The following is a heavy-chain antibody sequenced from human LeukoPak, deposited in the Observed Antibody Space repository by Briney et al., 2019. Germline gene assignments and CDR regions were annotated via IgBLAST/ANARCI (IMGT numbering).Heavy chain of an antibody. CDR2: ISSSGTTK. J-gene: IGHJ5*01. V-gene: IGHV3-48*02. CDR1: GFTFSSYS. Sequence: GSLRLSCVASGFTFSSYSMNWDRQAPGKGLEWVSYISSSGTTKYYADSVKGRFTISRDNVKNSMYLQMNSLRDEDTAVYYCAVEGYCSGGSCYTNWFDSWGQGTLVTVSS. D-gene: IGHD2-15*01. CDR3: AVEGYCSGGSCYTNWFDS.